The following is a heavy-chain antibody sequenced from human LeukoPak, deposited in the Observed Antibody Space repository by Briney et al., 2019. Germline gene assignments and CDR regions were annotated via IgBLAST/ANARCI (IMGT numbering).Heavy chain of an antibody. D-gene: IGHD5-18*01. CDR1: GFTFSSYG. V-gene: IGHV3-30*02. CDR2: IRYDGSNK. Sequence: GGSLRLSCAASGFTFSSYGMHWVRQAPGKGLEWVAFIRYDGSNKYYADSVKGRFTISRDNSKNTLYLQMNSLRAEDTAVYYCARGKGLMVNAFDIWGQGTMVTVSS. CDR3: ARGKGLMVNAFDI. J-gene: IGHJ3*02.